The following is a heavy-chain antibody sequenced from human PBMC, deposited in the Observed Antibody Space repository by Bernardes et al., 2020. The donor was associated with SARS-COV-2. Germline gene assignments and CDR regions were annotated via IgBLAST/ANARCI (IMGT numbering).Heavy chain of an antibody. CDR3: ATAGVTADYYYGMDV. J-gene: IGHJ6*02. CDR2: SRPNSGGT. D-gene: IGHD2-21*02. V-gene: IGHV1-2*02. CDR1: GYSFSVYY. Sequence: ASVKVSCKASGYSFSVYYIHWVRQAPGHGLEWLGGSRPNSGGTKLAQKFHDRVTMTRDTAITTAYMELSGLSYDDTAVYYCATAGVTADYYYGMDVWGQGTTVTVS.